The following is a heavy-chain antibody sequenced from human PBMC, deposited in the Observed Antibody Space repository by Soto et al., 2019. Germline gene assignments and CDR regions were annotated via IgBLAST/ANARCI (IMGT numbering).Heavy chain of an antibody. D-gene: IGHD3-3*01. V-gene: IGHV2-5*01. J-gene: IGHJ5*02. Sequence: QITLKESGPPLVKPTQTLTLTCTFSGFSLSTSGVGVGWIRQPPGKALEWLALIYWNDDKRYSPSLKSRLTITKDTHKNQGVLTMTNMDPVDTATYCCAHRRGKGITSFRRAWFDPWGQGTLVTVSS. CDR2: IYWNDDK. CDR3: AHRRGKGITSFRRAWFDP. CDR1: GFSLSTSGVG.